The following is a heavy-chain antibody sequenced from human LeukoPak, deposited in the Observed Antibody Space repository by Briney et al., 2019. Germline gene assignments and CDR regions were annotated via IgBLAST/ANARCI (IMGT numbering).Heavy chain of an antibody. CDR2: ISGSGGST. CDR1: GFTFSSYA. J-gene: IGHJ4*02. V-gene: IGHV3-23*01. Sequence: PGGSLRLSCAASGFTFSSYAMSWVRQAPGKGLEWVSAISGSGGSTYYADSVKGRFTISRDTCKNTLYLQMNSLRAEDTAVYYCAKWNALLVPAAMFMEFDYWGQGTLVTVSS. D-gene: IGHD2-2*01. CDR3: AKWNALLVPAAMFMEFDY.